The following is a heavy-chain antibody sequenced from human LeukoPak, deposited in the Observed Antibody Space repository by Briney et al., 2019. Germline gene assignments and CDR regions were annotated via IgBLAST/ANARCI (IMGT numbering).Heavy chain of an antibody. Sequence: PGGSLRLSCAASGFTFSSYSTNWVRQAPGKGLEWLSFINSGSTIIYYADSVKGRFTISRDNAKNSLYLQMNSLRVEDTAVYYCARAGFGRYGMDVRGQGTTVTVSS. J-gene: IGHJ6*02. CDR3: ARAGFGRYGMDV. V-gene: IGHV3-48*01. D-gene: IGHD3-10*01. CDR2: INSGSTII. CDR1: GFTFSSYS.